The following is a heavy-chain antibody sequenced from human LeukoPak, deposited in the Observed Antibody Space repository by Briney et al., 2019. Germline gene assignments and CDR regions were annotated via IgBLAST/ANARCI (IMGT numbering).Heavy chain of an antibody. D-gene: IGHD3-3*01. J-gene: IGHJ3*02. CDR2: IYYNGRT. V-gene: IGHV4-31*03. Sequence: PSETLSLTCTVSGGSISSAGYYWSWIRQHPGTGLEWIGYIYYNGRTYYNPSLKSRVTISVDTSENQFSLKLSSVTAADTAVYYCARVFNYDFGKSYYGSSDIWGQGSMVIVSS. CDR3: ARVFNYDFGKSYYGSSDI. CDR1: GGSISSAGYY.